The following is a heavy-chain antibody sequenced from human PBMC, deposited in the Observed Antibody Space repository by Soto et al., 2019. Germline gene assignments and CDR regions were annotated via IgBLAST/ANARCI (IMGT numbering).Heavy chain of an antibody. CDR2: INPNSGGT. D-gene: IGHD1-1*01. J-gene: IGHJ4*02. Sequence: XSVKVSCEASGYTFSDYYIHWVRQAPGQGLEWMGWINPNSGGTKYSPKFQGGVTMTRDTSITTAYMELSRLRSGDTAVYYCAREPATAKPEGVDFWGQGTLVTV. CDR3: AREPATAKPEGVDF. CDR1: GYTFSDYY. V-gene: IGHV1-2*02.